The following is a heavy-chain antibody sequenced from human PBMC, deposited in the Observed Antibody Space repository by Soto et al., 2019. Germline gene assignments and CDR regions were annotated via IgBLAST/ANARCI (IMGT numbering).Heavy chain of an antibody. J-gene: IGHJ4*02. D-gene: IGHD3-22*01. Sequence: QEQLVQSGAEVKKPGSSVKVSCKASGGLFSSYPISWVRQVPGQGLEWMGGIIPVFQTAYYTQRFQGRVTITADESTNTVYMERSSLRSEDTAIYYCARGGSGYTWFNEFWGPGTLVTVSS. V-gene: IGHV1-69*01. CDR1: GGLFSSYP. CDR2: IIPVFQTA. CDR3: ARGGSGYTWFNEF.